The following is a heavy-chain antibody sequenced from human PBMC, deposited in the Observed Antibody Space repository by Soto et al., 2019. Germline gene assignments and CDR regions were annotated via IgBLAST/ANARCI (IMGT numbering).Heavy chain of an antibody. V-gene: IGHV4-39*01. Sequence: QLQLQESGLGLVKPSETLCLACTVSGGSISSSSYYWGWIRQPXXXGLXWIGSIYYSGSTYYNPSLKSRVTISVDTSXNXXXXXXXXXXXXXXXXXXXXXXXXXXXXXXXXXXXDYFDYWGQGTLVTVSS. CDR1: GGSISSSSYY. J-gene: IGHJ4*02. CDR2: IYYSGST. CDR3: XXXXXXXXXXXXXXXXDYFDY.